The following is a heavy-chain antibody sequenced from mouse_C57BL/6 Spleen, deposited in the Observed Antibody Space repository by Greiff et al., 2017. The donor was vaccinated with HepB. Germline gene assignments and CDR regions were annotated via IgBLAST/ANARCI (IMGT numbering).Heavy chain of an antibody. CDR2: IYPSDSET. J-gene: IGHJ3*01. CDR3: ARGGGYRFAY. CDR1: GYTFTSYW. V-gene: IGHV1-61*01. Sequence: QVHVKQPGAELVRPGSSVKLSCKASGYTFTSYWMDWVKQRPGQGLEWIGNIYPSDSETHYNQKFKDKATLTVDKSSSTAYMQLSSLTSEDSAVYYCARGGGYRFAYWGQGTLVTVSA. D-gene: IGHD2-2*01.